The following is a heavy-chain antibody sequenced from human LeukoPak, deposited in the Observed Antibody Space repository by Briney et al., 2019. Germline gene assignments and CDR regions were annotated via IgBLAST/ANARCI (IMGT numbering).Heavy chain of an antibody. Sequence: ASVKVSCKASGYTFTSYGISWVRQAPGQGLEWMGWISAYNGNTNYAQKFQGRVTITRDTSASTAYMELSSLRSEDTAVYYCARAMVTAAGIYSFDYWGQGTLVTVSS. J-gene: IGHJ4*02. CDR2: ISAYNGNT. V-gene: IGHV1-18*01. CDR3: ARAMVTAAGIYSFDY. CDR1: GYTFTSYG. D-gene: IGHD6-13*01.